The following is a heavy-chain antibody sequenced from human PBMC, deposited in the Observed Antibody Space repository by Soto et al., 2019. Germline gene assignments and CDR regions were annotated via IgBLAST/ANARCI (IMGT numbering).Heavy chain of an antibody. Sequence: GGSLRLSCAASGFTFSSYWMSWVRQAPGKGLEWVANIKQDGSEKYYVDSVKGRFTISRDNAKNSLYLQMNSLRAEDTAVYYCARDPNIVLVPAALRSYYYYHRMDVWGQGTTVTVSS. D-gene: IGHD2-2*01. CDR1: GFTFSSYW. J-gene: IGHJ6*02. CDR3: ARDPNIVLVPAALRSYYYYHRMDV. CDR2: IKQDGSEK. V-gene: IGHV3-7*01.